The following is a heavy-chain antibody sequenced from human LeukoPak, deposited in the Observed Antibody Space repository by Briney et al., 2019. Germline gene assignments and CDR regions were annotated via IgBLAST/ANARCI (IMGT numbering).Heavy chain of an antibody. D-gene: IGHD3-22*01. CDR1: GGSINSSSYY. V-gene: IGHV4-39*01. J-gene: IGHJ4*02. CDR2: IYYSGST. Sequence: PSETLSLTCTVSGGSINSSSYYWGWIRQPPGKGLEWIGSIYYSGSTYYNPSLKSRVTISVDTSKNQFSLKLSSVTAADTAVYYCARIVSDYYDSSGYYDYWGQGTLVTVSS. CDR3: ARIVSDYYDSSGYYDY.